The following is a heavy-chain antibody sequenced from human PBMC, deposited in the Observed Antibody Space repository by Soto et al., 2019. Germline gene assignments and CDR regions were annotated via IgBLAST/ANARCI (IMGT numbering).Heavy chain of an antibody. CDR3: ARVSATGTRWFDT. CDR2: INYRGTP. V-gene: IGHV4-31*03. D-gene: IGHD6-13*01. J-gene: IGHJ5*02. Sequence: QVQLQESGPGLVKPSQNLSLTCTVSGGSFSSGAYYWSWVRRHPGMGLAWIGYINYRGTPYYNPSLKSRLTIAVEASKNEFSLRLSSVTAADTAVYYCARVSATGTRWFDTWGQGTLVTVSS. CDR1: GGSFSSGAYY.